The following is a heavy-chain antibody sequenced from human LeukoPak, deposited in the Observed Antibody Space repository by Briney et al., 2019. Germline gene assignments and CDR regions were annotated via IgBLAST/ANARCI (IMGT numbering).Heavy chain of an antibody. V-gene: IGHV3-21*01. CDR2: ISSGSTYI. Sequence: GGSLRLSRTASGFTFCIYSMDWARQAPGKGLEWVSSISSGSTYIYYADSVKGRFTISRDDAKSSLFLQMNSLGAEDTAVYYCARANTNGYTYGNFDYWGQGTLVTVSS. CDR3: ARANTNGYTYGNFDY. D-gene: IGHD5-18*01. CDR1: GFTFCIYS. J-gene: IGHJ4*02.